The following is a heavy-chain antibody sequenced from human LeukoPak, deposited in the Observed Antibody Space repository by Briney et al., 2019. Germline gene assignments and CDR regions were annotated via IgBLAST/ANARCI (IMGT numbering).Heavy chain of an antibody. CDR2: INSDGSSA. J-gene: IGHJ4*02. V-gene: IGHV3-74*01. CDR3: ARGTSTAPGIDY. D-gene: IGHD6-13*01. CDR1: GFDFATYW. Sequence: GGSLRLSCAASGFDFATYWMYWVRQVPGKGLVWVAQINSDGSSATYGDSAKGRFSISRDNAKNTPSLYMSSLRAEDTAVYYCARGTSTAPGIDYWGQGTLVAVSS.